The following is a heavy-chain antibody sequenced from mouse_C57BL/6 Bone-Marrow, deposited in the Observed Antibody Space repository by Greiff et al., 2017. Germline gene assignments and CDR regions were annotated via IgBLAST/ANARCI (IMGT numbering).Heavy chain of an antibody. Sequence: DVKLVESGGGLVKPGGSLKLSCAASGFTFSSYAMSWVRQTPEKRLEWVATISDGGSYTYYPDNVKGRFTISRDNAKNNLYLQMSQLKSEDTAMYYCARDPPSYYYGSSWFAYWGQGTLVTVSA. D-gene: IGHD1-1*01. J-gene: IGHJ3*01. CDR3: ARDPPSYYYGSSWFAY. CDR1: GFTFSSYA. CDR2: ISDGGSYT. V-gene: IGHV5-4*01.